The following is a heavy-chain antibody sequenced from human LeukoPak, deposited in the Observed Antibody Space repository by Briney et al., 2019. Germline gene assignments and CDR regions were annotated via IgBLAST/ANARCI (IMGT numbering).Heavy chain of an antibody. CDR1: GGSFSGYY. Sequence: SETLSLTCAVYGGSFSGYYWSWIRQPPGKGLEWSGEINHSGSTNYNPSLKSRVTISVDTSKNQFSLNLSSVTAADTAVYYCARSGVVVPAAIFVSWFDPWGQGTLVTVSS. CDR3: ARSGVVVPAAIFVSWFDP. D-gene: IGHD2-2*01. CDR2: INHSGST. V-gene: IGHV4-34*01. J-gene: IGHJ5*02.